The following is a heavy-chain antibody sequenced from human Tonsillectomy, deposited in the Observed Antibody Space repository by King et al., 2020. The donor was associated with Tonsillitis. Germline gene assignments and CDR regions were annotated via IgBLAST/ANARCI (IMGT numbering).Heavy chain of an antibody. V-gene: IGHV4-59*01. J-gene: IGHJ5*02. Sequence: QLQESGPGLVKPSETLSLTCTVSGGSISSYYWSWIRQPPGNELEWIGYIYYTGSSNYIPSPKSRVTISVDTSKNQFSLTLSSGTAADTAVYYCARAPYGSGIIDWFDPWGQGTLVTVSS. CDR3: ARAPYGSGIIDWFDP. CDR1: GGSISSYY. D-gene: IGHD3-10*01. CDR2: IYYTGSS.